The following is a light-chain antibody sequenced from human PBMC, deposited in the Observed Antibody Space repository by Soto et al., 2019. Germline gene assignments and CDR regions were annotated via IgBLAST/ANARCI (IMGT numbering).Light chain of an antibody. J-gene: IGLJ1*01. Sequence: QSALTQPPCASGSPGQSVTISCTGTRTDIGNYNYVSWYQQHPGKAPKLMIFEVTKRPSGVPDRFSGSKSGNTASLTISGLQADDEADYYCCSYSGAGDLGVFGTGTKVTVL. CDR2: EVT. CDR1: RTDIGNYNY. CDR3: CSYSGAGDLGV. V-gene: IGLV2-8*01.